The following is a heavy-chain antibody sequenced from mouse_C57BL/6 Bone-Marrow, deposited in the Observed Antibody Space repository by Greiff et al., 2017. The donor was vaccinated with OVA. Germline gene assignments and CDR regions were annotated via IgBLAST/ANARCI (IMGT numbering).Heavy chain of an antibody. CDR1: GYTFTSYG. D-gene: IGHD2-12*01. CDR2: IYPRSGNT. J-gene: IGHJ3*01. CDR3: ARSTYYIAY. Sequence: QVQLQQSGAELARPGASVKLSCKASGYTFTSYGISWVKQRTGQGLEWIGEIYPRSGNTYYNEKFKGKATLTADKSSSTAYMELRSLTSEDSAVYFCARSTYYIAYWGQGTLVTVSA. V-gene: IGHV1-81*01.